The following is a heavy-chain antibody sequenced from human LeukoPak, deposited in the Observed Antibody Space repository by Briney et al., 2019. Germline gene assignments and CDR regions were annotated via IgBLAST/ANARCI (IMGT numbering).Heavy chain of an antibody. CDR2: ISGSGGST. CDR1: GFTFSSYA. V-gene: IGHV3-23*01. J-gene: IGHJ6*02. CDR3: ARDLVVVGSYFYYGMDV. Sequence: GGSLRLSCAASGFTFSSYAMSWVRQAPGKGLEWVSAISGSGGSTYYADSVKGRFTISRDNSKNTLYLQMDSLRAEDTAVYYCARDLVVVGSYFYYGMDVWGQGTTVTVSS. D-gene: IGHD2-21*01.